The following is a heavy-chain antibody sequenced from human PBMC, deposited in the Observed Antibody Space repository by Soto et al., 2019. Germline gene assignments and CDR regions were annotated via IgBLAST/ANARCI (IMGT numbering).Heavy chain of an antibody. V-gene: IGHV4-31*03. J-gene: IGHJ4*02. Sequence: QVQLQESGPGLVKPSQTLSLTCTVSGGSISGGGYYWSWIRQHPGKGLEWIGYIYYSGSTYYNPSLKSRVNISVDTSKNHFSLKLSSVTAADTAVYYCARVYYYDSSGYYYHFDYWGQGTLVTVSS. CDR2: IYYSGST. CDR1: GGSISGGGYY. CDR3: ARVYYYDSSGYYYHFDY. D-gene: IGHD3-22*01.